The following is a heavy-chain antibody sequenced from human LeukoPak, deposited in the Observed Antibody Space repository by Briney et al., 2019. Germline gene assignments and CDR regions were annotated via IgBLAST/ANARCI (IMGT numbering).Heavy chain of an antibody. J-gene: IGHJ6*02. CDR3: VRDLVATIDHYYYGMDV. Sequence: SETLSLSSIHSGGSVSSGSYYWSWIRQPPGKGLEWIVYTNNSVITNYNTSLKSRVTISVDTSKNQLSLKLSSVTAADTAVYFCVRDLVATIDHYYYGMDVWGQGTTVTVSS. CDR1: GGSVSSGSYY. V-gene: IGHV4-61*01. D-gene: IGHD5-12*01. CDR2: TNNSVIT.